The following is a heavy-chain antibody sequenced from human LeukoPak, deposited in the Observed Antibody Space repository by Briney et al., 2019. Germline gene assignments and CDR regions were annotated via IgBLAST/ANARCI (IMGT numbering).Heavy chain of an antibody. J-gene: IGHJ3*02. CDR2: ISSRSNYI. CDR1: AFTFSSYS. CDR3: ARETQEEAFDI. V-gene: IGHV3-21*01. Sequence: PGGSLRLSCAASAFTFSSYSMNWVRQAPGKGLEWVSSISSRSNYIYYADSVKGRLTISRDNAQNSLYLQMNSLRVEDTAVYYCARETQEEAFDIWGQGTTVTVSS.